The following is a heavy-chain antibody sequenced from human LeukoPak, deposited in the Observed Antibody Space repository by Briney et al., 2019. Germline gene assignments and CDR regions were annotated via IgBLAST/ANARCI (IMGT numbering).Heavy chain of an antibody. CDR3: ARLPTLGWFDP. V-gene: IGHV4-39*01. J-gene: IGHJ5*02. CDR1: GGSISSSSYY. CDR2: IHYSGST. Sequence: SETLSLTCTVSGGSISSSSYYWGWIRQPPGKGLEWIGSIHYSGSTYYNPSLKSRVTISVDTSKNQFSLKLSSVTAADTAVYYCARLPTLGWFDPWGQGTLVTVSS.